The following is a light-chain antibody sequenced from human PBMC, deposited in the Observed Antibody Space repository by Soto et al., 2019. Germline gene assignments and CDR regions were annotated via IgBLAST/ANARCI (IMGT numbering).Light chain of an antibody. J-gene: IGLJ1*01. Sequence: QSALTQPASVSGSPGQSITISCTGTSSDVGGYHYVSWYQQHPGKAPKLMIYDVSNRPSGVSNRFSGSKSGNTASLTIFGLQADDEADYYCSSYTSSSTYVFGTGTKLTVL. V-gene: IGLV2-14*01. CDR1: SSDVGGYHY. CDR3: SSYTSSSTYV. CDR2: DVS.